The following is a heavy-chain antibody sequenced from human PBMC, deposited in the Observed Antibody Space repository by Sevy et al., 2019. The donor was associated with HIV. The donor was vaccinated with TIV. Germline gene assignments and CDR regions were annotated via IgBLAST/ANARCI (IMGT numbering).Heavy chain of an antibody. CDR2: SRNKANGYTT. V-gene: IGHV3-72*01. CDR3: ARSDSSGYSSLDY. CDR1: GFTFNDHY. J-gene: IGHJ4*02. D-gene: IGHD3-22*01. Sequence: GGSLRLSCVASGFTFNDHYMDWVRQAPGKGLEWVGRSRNKANGYTTEYAASVKGRFTVSRDDSKNSVYLQMNSLKTEDTAGYYCARSDSSGYSSLDYWGQGTLVTVSS.